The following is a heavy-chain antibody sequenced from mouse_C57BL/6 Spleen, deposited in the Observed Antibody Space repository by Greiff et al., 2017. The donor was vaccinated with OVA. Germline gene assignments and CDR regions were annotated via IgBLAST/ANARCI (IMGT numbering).Heavy chain of an antibody. J-gene: IGHJ1*03. D-gene: IGHD1-1*01. V-gene: IGHV5-9*01. CDR2: ISGGGGNT. Sequence: EVQVVESGGGLVKPGGSLKLSCAASGFTFSSYTMSWVRPTPEKRLEWVATISGGGGNTYYPDSVKGRFTISSDNAKNTLYLQMVSQRSEDTALYDCARGVYYGSKNFDGWGTGTTVTVSS. CDR3: ARGVYYGSKNFDG. CDR1: GFTFSSYT.